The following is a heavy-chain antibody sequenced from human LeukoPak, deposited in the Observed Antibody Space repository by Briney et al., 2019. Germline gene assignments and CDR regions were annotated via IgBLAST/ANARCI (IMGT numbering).Heavy chain of an antibody. CDR3: AKGSGWSYFDY. CDR1: GFTFDDYT. D-gene: IGHD6-19*01. V-gene: IGHV3-43*01. J-gene: IGHJ4*02. CDR2: ISWDGATT. Sequence: GGSLRLSCAASGFTFDDYTMHWVRQVPGKGLEWVSLISWDGATTYYADSMKDRFTISGDNSKNSLYLQLNSLRTEDTAFYYCAKGSGWSYFDYWGQGALVTVSS.